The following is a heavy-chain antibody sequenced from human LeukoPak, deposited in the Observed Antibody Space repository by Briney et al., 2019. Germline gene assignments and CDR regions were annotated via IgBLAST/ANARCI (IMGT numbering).Heavy chain of an antibody. CDR1: GASISSSY. CDR2: IYTSGST. J-gene: IGHJ4*02. Sequence: SETLSRTCTVFGASISSSYCSWIRQPAGKGLEWIGRIYTSGSTNYNPSLKSRVTMSVDTSKNQFSLKLSSVTAADTAVYYCARGKNYFDYWGQGTLVTVSS. V-gene: IGHV4-4*07. CDR3: ARGKNYFDY.